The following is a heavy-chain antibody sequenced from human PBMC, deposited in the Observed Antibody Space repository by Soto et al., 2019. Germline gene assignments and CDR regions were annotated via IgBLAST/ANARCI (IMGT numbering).Heavy chain of an antibody. J-gene: IGHJ6*02. V-gene: IGHV4-4*02. CDR1: GGSISSSNL. Sequence: SETLSLTCAVSGGSISSSNLWSCVRQPPGKGLEWIGEIYHSGSTNYNPSLKSRVTISVDKSKNQFSLKLSSVTAADTAVYYCARSPYYDYYYYYGMDVWGQGTTVTVYS. CDR3: ARSPYYDYYYYYGMDV. CDR2: IYHSGST. D-gene: IGHD3-10*01.